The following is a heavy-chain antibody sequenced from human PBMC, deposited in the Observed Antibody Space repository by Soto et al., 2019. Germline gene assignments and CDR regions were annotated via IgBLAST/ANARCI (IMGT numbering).Heavy chain of an antibody. J-gene: IGHJ5*02. CDR2: IIPILGIA. Sequence: SVKVSCKASGGTFSSYTISWVRQAPGQGLEWMGRIIPILGIANYAQKFQGRVTITADKSTSTAYMELSSLRSEDTAVYYCASQGGYCSSGSCSNPWGQGTLVTVSS. D-gene: IGHD2-15*01. V-gene: IGHV1-69*02. CDR3: ASQGGYCSSGSCSNP. CDR1: GGTFSSYT.